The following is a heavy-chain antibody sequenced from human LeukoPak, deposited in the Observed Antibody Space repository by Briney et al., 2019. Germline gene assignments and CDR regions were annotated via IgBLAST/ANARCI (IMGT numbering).Heavy chain of an antibody. CDR3: AKGSVNYDILTGPGSYYYYGIDV. Sequence: GASVKVSCKVSGYTLTELSMHWVRQAHGKGLELKGGFDPEEGETIYAQKFQGRVTMTEDTSTDAAYMELSSLRSEDTAVYYCAKGSVNYDILTGPGSYYYYGIDVWGQGTTVIVSS. J-gene: IGHJ6*02. D-gene: IGHD3-9*01. CDR2: FDPEEGET. V-gene: IGHV1-24*01. CDR1: GYTLTELS.